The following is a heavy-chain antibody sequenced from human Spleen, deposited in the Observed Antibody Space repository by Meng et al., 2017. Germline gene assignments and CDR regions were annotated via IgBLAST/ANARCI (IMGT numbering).Heavy chain of an antibody. CDR2: IWYDGRNQ. J-gene: IGHJ5*02. V-gene: IGHV3-33*06. CDR1: GFVFSTDG. D-gene: IGHD6-19*01. CDR3: AKGYRSGWSRPLPDT. Sequence: GGSLRLSCAASGFVFSTDGMHWVRQAPGKGLEWVAMIWYDGRNQHYADSVKGRFTISRDNSRNTVSLQMNNLRADDTAVYYCAKGYRSGWSRPLPDTRGQGTLVTVSS.